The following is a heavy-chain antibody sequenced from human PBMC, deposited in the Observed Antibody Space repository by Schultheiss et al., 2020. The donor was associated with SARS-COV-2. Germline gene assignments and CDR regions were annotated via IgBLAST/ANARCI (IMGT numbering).Heavy chain of an antibody. J-gene: IGHJ4*02. Sequence: GGSLRLSCVASGFSFSNYGMHWVRQAPGKGLEWVAIIWYDGSNKYYADSVKGRFTISRDNAKNSLYLQMNSLRAEDTAVYYCARDQLEYYYDSSGSLDYWGQGTLVTVSS. D-gene: IGHD3-22*01. CDR3: ARDQLEYYYDSSGSLDY. CDR1: GFSFSNYG. V-gene: IGHV3-33*01. CDR2: IWYDGSNK.